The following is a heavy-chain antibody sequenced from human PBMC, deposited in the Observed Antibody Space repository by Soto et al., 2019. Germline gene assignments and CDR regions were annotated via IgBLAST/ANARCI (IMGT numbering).Heavy chain of an antibody. Sequence: PGGSMRLSCAASGFSFSNFAMSWVRQAPGKGLEWVSGIGAGGDITVYADSVKGRFGISRDNSKNTVYLQVNSLRAEDTAVYFCAKDDFTDRGDDYFDHWGPGTLVTVSS. J-gene: IGHJ4*02. V-gene: IGHV3-23*01. CDR1: GFSFSNFA. CDR3: AKDDFTDRGDDYFDH. D-gene: IGHD2-21*01. CDR2: IGAGGDIT.